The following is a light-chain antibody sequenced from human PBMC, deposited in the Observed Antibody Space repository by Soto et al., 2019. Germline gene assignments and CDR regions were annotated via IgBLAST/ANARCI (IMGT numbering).Light chain of an antibody. Sequence: QPVLTQPPSASETPGQTVSISCSGSNSNIASNTVNWYQHLPGTAPKLLIYYNNQRPSGVPDRFSGSKSGTSASLAISGLQSEDESDYYCAAWDDTLKRYVFGTGTKLTVL. V-gene: IGLV1-44*01. CDR1: NSNIASNT. CDR3: AAWDDTLKRYV. CDR2: YNN. J-gene: IGLJ1*01.